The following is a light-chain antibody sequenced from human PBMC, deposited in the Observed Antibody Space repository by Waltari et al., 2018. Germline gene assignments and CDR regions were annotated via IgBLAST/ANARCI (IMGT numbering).Light chain of an antibody. V-gene: IGKV4-1*01. Sequence: DIVMTQSPDSLAVSLGERATINRKSSQSGLFSPNSKNYLAWYQQKPGQPPKLLIYWASTRESGVPDRFSGSGSGTDFTLTISSLQAEDVAVYYCQQSYSTPTFGGGTKVEIK. CDR2: WAS. CDR3: QQSYSTPT. J-gene: IGKJ4*01. CDR1: QSGLFSPNSKNY.